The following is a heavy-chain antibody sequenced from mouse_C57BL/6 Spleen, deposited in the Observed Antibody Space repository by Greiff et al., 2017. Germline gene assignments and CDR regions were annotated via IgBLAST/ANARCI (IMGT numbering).Heavy chain of an antibody. CDR3: ASYGNSLYYAMDY. V-gene: IGHV1-64*01. Sequence: QVQLQQPGAELVKPGASVKLSCKASGYTFTSYWMHWVKQRPGQGLEWIGMIHPNSGSTNYNEKFKSKATLTVDKSSSTAYMQLSSLTSEDSAVYYCASYGNSLYYAMDYWGQGTSVTVSS. CDR1: GYTFTSYW. D-gene: IGHD2-1*01. J-gene: IGHJ4*01. CDR2: IHPNSGST.